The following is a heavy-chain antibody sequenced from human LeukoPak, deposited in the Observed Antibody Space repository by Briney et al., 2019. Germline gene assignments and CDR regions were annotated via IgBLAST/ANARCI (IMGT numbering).Heavy chain of an antibody. Sequence: SETLSLTCTVSGGSVSSGSYYWSWIRQPPGKGLEWIGEINHSGSTNYNPSPKSRVTISVDTSKNQFSLKLSSVTAADTAVYYCARVAAAIDYWGQGTLVTVSS. D-gene: IGHD5-18*01. CDR2: INHSGST. V-gene: IGHV4-39*07. CDR3: ARVAAAIDY. CDR1: GGSVSSGSYY. J-gene: IGHJ4*02.